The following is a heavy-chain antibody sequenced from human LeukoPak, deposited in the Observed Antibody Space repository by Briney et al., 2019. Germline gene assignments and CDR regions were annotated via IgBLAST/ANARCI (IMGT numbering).Heavy chain of an antibody. CDR3: ARGGSGSGYLYYFDY. J-gene: IGHJ4*02. V-gene: IGHV1-2*06. CDR1: GYSFSDYS. D-gene: IGHD3-10*01. CDR2: INPNSGGT. Sequence: ASVKVSSKASGYSFSDYSMHWVRQAPGQGLEWMGRINPNSGGTTYAQNFQGRVSMTRDTSISTTYMELSGLTSDDTAVYYCARGGSGSGYLYYFDYWGQGTLVSVSS.